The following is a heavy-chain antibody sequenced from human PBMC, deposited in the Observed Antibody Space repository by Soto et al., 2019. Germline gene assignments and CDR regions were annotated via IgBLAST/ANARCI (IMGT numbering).Heavy chain of an antibody. V-gene: IGHV4-30-4*01. Sequence: QVQLQESGPGLVKPSQTLSLTCTVSGGSISSGDYYWSWIRQPPGKGLEWIGYIYYSGSTYYNPSLNSRVTISVDTHKNQFSLKLSSVTAADTAVYYCARAMVVTQNWFDPWGQGTLVTVSS. CDR2: IYYSGST. CDR1: GGSISSGDYY. J-gene: IGHJ5*02. D-gene: IGHD2-21*02. CDR3: ARAMVVTQNWFDP.